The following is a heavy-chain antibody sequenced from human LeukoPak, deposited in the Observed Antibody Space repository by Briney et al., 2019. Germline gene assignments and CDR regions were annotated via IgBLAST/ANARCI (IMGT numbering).Heavy chain of an antibody. Sequence: KTSETLSLTCTVSGGSISSYYWSWIRQPPGKGLEWIGYIYTSGSTNYNPSLKSRVTISVDTSKNQFSLKLGSVTAADTAVYYCARHHCSSTSCRYDAFDIWGQGTMVTVSS. V-gene: IGHV4-4*09. CDR1: GGSISSYY. J-gene: IGHJ3*02. CDR3: ARHHCSSTSCRYDAFDI. CDR2: IYTSGST. D-gene: IGHD2-2*01.